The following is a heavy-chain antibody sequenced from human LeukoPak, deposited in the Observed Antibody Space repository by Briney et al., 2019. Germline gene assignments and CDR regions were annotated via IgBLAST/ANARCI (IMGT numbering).Heavy chain of an antibody. CDR1: GFTFSSYE. Sequence: PGGSLRLSCAASGFTFSSYEMNWVRQAPGKGLEWISYISASGTIAHYADSVEGRFTISRDNAKNSLYLQMNSLRAEDTAVYYCANDGAYYDSSTDAFDIWGQGTMVTVSS. CDR2: ISASGTIA. D-gene: IGHD3-22*01. V-gene: IGHV3-48*03. J-gene: IGHJ3*02. CDR3: ANDGAYYDSSTDAFDI.